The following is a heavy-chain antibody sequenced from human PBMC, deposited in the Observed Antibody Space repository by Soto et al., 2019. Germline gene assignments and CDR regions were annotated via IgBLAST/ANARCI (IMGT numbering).Heavy chain of an antibody. CDR2: ISGSGGST. CDR3: AKARHCYDSPRFSVGSWFDP. V-gene: IGHV3-23*01. Sequence: EVQLLESGGGLVQPGGSLRLSCAASGFTFSSYAMSWVRQAPGKGLEWVSAISGSGGSTYYADSVKGRFTISRDNSKNTLYLQMTSLRADDTSVYYCAKARHCYDSPRFSVGSWFDPWGQGTLVTVSS. J-gene: IGHJ5*02. D-gene: IGHD3-22*01. CDR1: GFTFSSYA.